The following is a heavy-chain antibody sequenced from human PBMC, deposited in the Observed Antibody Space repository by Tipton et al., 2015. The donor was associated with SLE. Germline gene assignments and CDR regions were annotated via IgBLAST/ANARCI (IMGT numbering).Heavy chain of an antibody. CDR3: ARGGVDFWSGYLYYFDY. CDR2: IKQDGSEK. CDR1: GFTFSSYW. J-gene: IGHJ4*02. Sequence: SLRLSCAASGFTFSSYWMSWVRQAPGKGLEWVANIKQDGSEKYYVDSVKGRFTISRDNAKNSLYLQMNSLRAEDTAVYYCARGGVDFWSGYLYYFDYWGQGTLVTVSS. D-gene: IGHD3-3*01. V-gene: IGHV3-7*01.